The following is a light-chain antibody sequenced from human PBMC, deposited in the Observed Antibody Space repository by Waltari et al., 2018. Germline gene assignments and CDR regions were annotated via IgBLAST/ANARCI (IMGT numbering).Light chain of an antibody. CDR2: RNN. CDR3: AAWDDSLSGWV. CDR1: SPNIGSNY. Sequence: QSTLTQPPSASGTPGQRVPIPCSGTSPNIGSNYVLWYPQFPGTAPKVLIYRNNQRPSGVPDRFSGARSGSSASLIIGGLRSEDEADYYCAAWDDSLSGWVFGGGTKVTVL. V-gene: IGLV1-47*01. J-gene: IGLJ3*02.